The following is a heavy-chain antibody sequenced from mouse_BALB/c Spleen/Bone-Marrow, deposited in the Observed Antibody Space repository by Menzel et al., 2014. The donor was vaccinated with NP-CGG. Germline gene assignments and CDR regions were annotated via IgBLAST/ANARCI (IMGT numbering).Heavy chain of an antibody. CDR3: ARPRLLRYIDD. CDR2: INPDSSTT. Sequence: EVMLVESGGGLVQPGGSLKLSCAASGFAFSSYWMSWVRQAPGQGLEWIGEINPDSSTTNYTPSFKDKFTISRDNATNTRSRQMSKGRSEDAALDYCARPRLLRYIDDWGEGTTVTVSS. J-gene: IGHJ1*01. CDR1: GFAFSSYW. V-gene: IGHV4-1*02. D-gene: IGHD1-1*01.